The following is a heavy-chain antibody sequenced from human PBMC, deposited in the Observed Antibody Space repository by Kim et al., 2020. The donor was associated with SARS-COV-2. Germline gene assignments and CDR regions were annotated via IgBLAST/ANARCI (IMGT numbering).Heavy chain of an antibody. D-gene: IGHD7-27*01. V-gene: IGHV4-59*01. CDR2: IYYSGST. Sequence: SETLSLTCTVSGGSISSYYWSWIRQPPGKGLEWIGYIYYSGSTNYNPSLKSRVTISVDTSKNQFSLKLSSVTAADTAVYYCALSGDKHYAFDIWGQGTMVTVSS. CDR3: ALSGDKHYAFDI. CDR1: GGSISSYY. J-gene: IGHJ3*02.